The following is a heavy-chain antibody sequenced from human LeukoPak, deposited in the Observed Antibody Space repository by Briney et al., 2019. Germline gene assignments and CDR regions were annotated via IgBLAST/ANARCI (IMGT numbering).Heavy chain of an antibody. Sequence: KPGGSLRLSCAASGFTFSSYSMNWVRQAPGKGLEWVSSISSSSSYIYYADSVKGRFTISRDNAKNSLYLQMNSLRAEDTAVYYCARAPWSLMGSGWWGAFDYWGQGTLVTVSS. D-gene: IGHD6-19*01. CDR1: GFTFSSYS. CDR3: ARAPWSLMGSGWWGAFDY. V-gene: IGHV3-21*01. CDR2: ISSSSSYI. J-gene: IGHJ4*02.